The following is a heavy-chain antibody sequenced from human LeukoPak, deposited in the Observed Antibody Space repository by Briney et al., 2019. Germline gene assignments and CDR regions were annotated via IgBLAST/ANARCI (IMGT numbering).Heavy chain of an antibody. J-gene: IGHJ4*02. CDR3: ARHSNYWKYYFDY. D-gene: IGHD4-11*01. CDR2: IYYSGST. Sequence: SQTLSLTCIVSGGSISSGGHYWSWIRQHPGKGLEWIGYIYYSGSTYYNPSLKSRVTISVDTSKNQFSLKLSSVTAADTAVYYCARHSNYWKYYFDYWGQGTLVTVSS. V-gene: IGHV4-31*03. CDR1: GGSISSGGHY.